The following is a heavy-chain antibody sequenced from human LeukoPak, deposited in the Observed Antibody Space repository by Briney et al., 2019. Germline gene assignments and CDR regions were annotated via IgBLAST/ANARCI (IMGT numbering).Heavy chain of an antibody. CDR3: ARDYYGSGSFFDY. V-gene: IGHV4-59*12. CDR2: IYYRGST. J-gene: IGHJ4*02. Sequence: SETLSLTCSVSGGSISNYYWGWIRQPPGKGLEWIGYIYYRGSTNYNPSLKSRVTISVDTSKNQFSLKVTSVTAADTAVYYCARDYYGSGSFFDYWGQGTLVTVSS. CDR1: GGSISNYY. D-gene: IGHD3-10*01.